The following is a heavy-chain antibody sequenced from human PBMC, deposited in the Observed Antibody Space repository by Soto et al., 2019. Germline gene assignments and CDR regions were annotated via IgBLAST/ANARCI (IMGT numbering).Heavy chain of an antibody. CDR2: IISIFGTA. CDR1: GGTFSSYA. D-gene: IGHD1-26*01. V-gene: IGHV1-69*12. Sequence: QVQLVQSGAEVKKPGSSVKVSCKASGGTFSSYAISWVRQAPGQGLQWMGGIISIFGTADYAQKFQGRVTITADESTSPAYMELSSLRSEDTAVYYCASHSGSSPEGRYYSGMDVGGQGTTVTVSS. J-gene: IGHJ6*02. CDR3: ASHSGSSPEGRYYSGMDV.